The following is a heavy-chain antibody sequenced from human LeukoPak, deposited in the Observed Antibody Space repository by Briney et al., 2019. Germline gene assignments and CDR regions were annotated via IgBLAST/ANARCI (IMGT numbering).Heavy chain of an antibody. Sequence: GGSLRLSCATSGFAFDDHTMHWVRQLPGKGLEWLCLISWEGSTTYYADSVKDRFTISRDTSKNSLYLQMNSLRTGDTALYYCAEARSSSWSYLESWGQGTLVTVSS. D-gene: IGHD6-13*01. CDR2: ISWEGSTT. CDR1: GFAFDDHT. J-gene: IGHJ4*02. V-gene: IGHV3-43*01. CDR3: AEARSSSWSYLES.